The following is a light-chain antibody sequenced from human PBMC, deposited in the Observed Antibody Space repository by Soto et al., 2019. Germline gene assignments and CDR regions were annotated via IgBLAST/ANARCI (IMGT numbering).Light chain of an antibody. Sequence: QSVLTQPASVSGSPGQSITISCTGTRSDVGGYNYVSWYQQHPGKAPKLMIYDVSNRPSGVSNRFSGSKSGNTASLTISGLQAEDEADYYCSSYTSSSTLVFGTGTKVPVL. CDR1: RSDVGGYNY. CDR2: DVS. CDR3: SSYTSSSTLV. V-gene: IGLV2-14*01. J-gene: IGLJ1*01.